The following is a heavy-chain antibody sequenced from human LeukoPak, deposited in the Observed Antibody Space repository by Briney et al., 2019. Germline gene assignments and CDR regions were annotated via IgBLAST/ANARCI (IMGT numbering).Heavy chain of an antibody. V-gene: IGHV1-2*02. CDR2: INPNSGGT. D-gene: IGHD3-10*01. CDR1: GYTFTGYY. Sequence: ASVKVSCKASGYTFTGYYMHWVRQAPGQGLEWMGWINPNSGGTNYAQKVQGRVTMTRDTSISTAYMELSRLRSDDTAVYYCAKDLLYGSGSLDYWGQGTLVTVSS. J-gene: IGHJ4*02. CDR3: AKDLLYGSGSLDY.